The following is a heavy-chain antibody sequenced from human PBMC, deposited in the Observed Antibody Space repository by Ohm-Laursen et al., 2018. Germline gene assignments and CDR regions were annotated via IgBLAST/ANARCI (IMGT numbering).Heavy chain of an antibody. CDR2: MSASGNT. CDR1: GGSISNYY. J-gene: IGHJ4*02. CDR3: AREGKYYDSSGYFMGY. Sequence: TLSLTCTVSGGSISNYYWNWIRQPAGKGLEWIGRMSASGNTNYNPSLMSRVTMSIDTSKNQFFLKLSSVTAADTAVYYCAREGKYYDSSGYFMGYWGQRTLVTVSS. D-gene: IGHD3-22*01. V-gene: IGHV4-4*07.